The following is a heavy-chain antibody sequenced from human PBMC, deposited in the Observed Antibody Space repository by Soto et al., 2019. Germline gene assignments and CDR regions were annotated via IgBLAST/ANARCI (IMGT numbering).Heavy chain of an antibody. CDR3: ARGDIREESGLDY. J-gene: IGHJ4*02. Sequence: LSLTCAVYGGSFSGYYWSWIRQPPGKGLEWIGEINHSGSTNYNPSLKSRVTISVDTSKNQFSLKLSSVTAADTAVYYCARGDIREESGLDYWGQGTLVTVSS. CDR2: INHSGST. D-gene: IGHD3-10*01. V-gene: IGHV4-34*01. CDR1: GGSFSGYY.